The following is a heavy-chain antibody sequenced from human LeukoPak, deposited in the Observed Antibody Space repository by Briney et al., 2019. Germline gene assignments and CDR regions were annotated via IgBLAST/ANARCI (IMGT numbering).Heavy chain of an antibody. CDR3: ARDDSSWYLIDY. V-gene: IGHV1-3*01. CDR1: GYTFTSYA. D-gene: IGHD6-13*01. Sequence: GASVKVSCKASGYTFTSYAMHWVRQAPGQRLEWMGWINAGIGNTKYSQKFQGRVTITRDTSASTAYMELSSLRSEDTAVYHCARDDSSWYLIDYWGQGTLVTVSS. CDR2: INAGIGNT. J-gene: IGHJ4*02.